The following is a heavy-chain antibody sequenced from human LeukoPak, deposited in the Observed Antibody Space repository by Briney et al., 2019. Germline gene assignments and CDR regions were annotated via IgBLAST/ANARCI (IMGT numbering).Heavy chain of an antibody. D-gene: IGHD3-10*01. CDR1: GFTFDDYA. J-gene: IGHJ5*02. V-gene: IGHV3-9*01. CDR3: AKDGVWFGESRDVFFNWFDP. Sequence: GGSLRLSCAASGFTFDDYAMHWVRQAPGKGLEWVSGISWNGGSIGYADSVKGRFTISRDNAKNSLYLQMNSLRAEDTALYYCAKDGVWFGESRDVFFNWFDPWGQGTLVTVSS. CDR2: ISWNGGSI.